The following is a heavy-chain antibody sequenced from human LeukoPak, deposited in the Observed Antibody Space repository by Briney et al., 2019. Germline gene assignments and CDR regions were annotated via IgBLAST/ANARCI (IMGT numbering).Heavy chain of an antibody. V-gene: IGHV3-9*01. CDR2: ISWNSGSI. CDR3: AKGGQYSSGTFDY. D-gene: IGHD6-19*01. Sequence: SLRLSCAASGFTFDDYAMHWVRHAPGKGLEWVSGISWNSGSIGYADSVKGRFTISRDNAKNSLYLQMNSLRAEDTALYYCAKGGQYSSGTFDYWGQGTLVTVSS. J-gene: IGHJ4*02. CDR1: GFTFDDYA.